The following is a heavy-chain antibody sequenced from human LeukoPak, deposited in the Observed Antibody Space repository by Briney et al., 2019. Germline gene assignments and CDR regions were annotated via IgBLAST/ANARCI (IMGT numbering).Heavy chain of an antibody. V-gene: IGHV1-46*01. CDR2: IYPRDGST. CDR3: ARDQEAFDY. J-gene: IGHJ4*02. Sequence: PLASVKVSCTASGYSFTSNYIHWVRQAPGQGLEWMGMIYPRDGSTSYAQKFQGRVTVTRDTSTSTVHMELSGLRSEDTAVYYCARDQEAFDYWGQGTLVTVSS. CDR1: GYSFTSNY.